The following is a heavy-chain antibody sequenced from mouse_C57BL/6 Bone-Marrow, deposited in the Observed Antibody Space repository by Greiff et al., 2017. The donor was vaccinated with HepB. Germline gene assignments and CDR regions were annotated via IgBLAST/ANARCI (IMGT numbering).Heavy chain of an antibody. J-gene: IGHJ2*01. Sequence: QVQLKESGPELVKPGASVKISCKASGYAFSSSWMNWVKQRPGQGLEWIGWIYPRDGSTKYNEKFKGKATLTVDTSSSTAYMELHSLTSEDSAVYFCARRKGMVTTGFDYWGQGTTLTVSS. CDR1: GYAFSSSW. D-gene: IGHD2-2*01. V-gene: IGHV1-85*01. CDR3: ARRKGMVTTGFDY. CDR2: IYPRDGST.